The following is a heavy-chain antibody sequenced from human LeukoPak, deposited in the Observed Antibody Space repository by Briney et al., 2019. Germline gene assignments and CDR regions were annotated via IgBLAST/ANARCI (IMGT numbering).Heavy chain of an antibody. Sequence: NPSETLSLTCTVSGDSINSGTHYWGWIRQHPVKGLEWIAYIYYSGSTYYNPSLKSRVTISVVTSKNHFSLELRSATAADTAVYYCARQDYSYYYMDVWGEGTTVTVSS. CDR2: IYYSGST. V-gene: IGHV4-31*03. CDR3: ARQDYSYYYMDV. CDR1: GDSINSGTHY. J-gene: IGHJ6*03.